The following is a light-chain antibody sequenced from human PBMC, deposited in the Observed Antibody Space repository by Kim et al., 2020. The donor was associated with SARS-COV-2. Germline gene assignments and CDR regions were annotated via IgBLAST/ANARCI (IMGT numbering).Light chain of an antibody. CDR1: QDINTA. V-gene: IGKV1-13*02. CDR3: QQFNTYPFI. Sequence: ADEGDRVTISCRSSQDINTALAWYQQRPGEVPKILIYDASDLEAGVPSRFSGSGSGTDFTLTIDSLEPEDFATYYCQQFNTYPFIFGGGTKVDIK. CDR2: DAS. J-gene: IGKJ4*01.